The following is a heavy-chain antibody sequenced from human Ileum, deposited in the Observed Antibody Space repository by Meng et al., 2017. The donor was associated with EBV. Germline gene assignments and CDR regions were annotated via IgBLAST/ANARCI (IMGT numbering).Heavy chain of an antibody. J-gene: IGHJ4*02. D-gene: IGHD6-13*01. CDR2: MYSSGTT. CDR3: ARGSTPTAGAY. V-gene: IGHV4-39*07. Sequence: QLQLQESGPGLVKASETLSLSCTVSGGSISSSSYYWGWIRQPPGKGLEWIGSMYSSGTTNYNPSLTSRVTIPLDTSKNQFSLKLSSVTAADTAVYYCARGSTPTAGAYWGQGTLVTVSS. CDR1: GGSISSSSYY.